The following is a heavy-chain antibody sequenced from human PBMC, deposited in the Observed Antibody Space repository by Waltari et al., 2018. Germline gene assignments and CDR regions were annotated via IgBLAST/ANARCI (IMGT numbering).Heavy chain of an antibody. CDR3: APLPGGSGQTFDY. CDR1: GDTLTDSV. J-gene: IGHJ4*02. CDR2: IDPEDGET. V-gene: IGHV1-69-2*01. D-gene: IGHD3-10*01. Sequence: EVQLVQSGAEVKKPGATVKIACKASGDTLTDSVLHWVQQAPGKGLEWVGRIDPEDGETVYAEKFQGRVTITADTSTDTSYLELSSLRSDDTAVYYCAPLPGGSGQTFDYWGQGTLLTVSS.